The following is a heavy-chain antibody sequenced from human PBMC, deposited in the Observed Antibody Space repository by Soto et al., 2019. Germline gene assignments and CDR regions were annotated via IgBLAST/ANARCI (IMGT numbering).Heavy chain of an antibody. CDR1: GYTFTSYY. CDR3: ARDQEPSTLYYDYYYMDV. CDR2: INPSGGST. J-gene: IGHJ6*03. Sequence: QVQLVQSGAEVKKPGASVTVSCKASGYTFTSYYIHWVRQAPGQGLEWMGIINPSGGSTSYAQKFQGRVTMTRDRSSSTVSMEVSGLRSEDTAVYYCARDQEPSTLYYDYYYMDVWGKGTTVTVSS. V-gene: IGHV1-46*03.